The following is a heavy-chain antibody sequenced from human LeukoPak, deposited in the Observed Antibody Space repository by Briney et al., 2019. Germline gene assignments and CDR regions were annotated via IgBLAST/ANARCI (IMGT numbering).Heavy chain of an antibody. J-gene: IGHJ5*02. Sequence: GGSLRLSCAASGFTFSYYAMSWVRQAPGKGLVWVSRIKSDGSSTSYADSAKGRFIISRDNAKNTLYLQMNSLRAEDTAVYYCAREYGFGSGSYYPWGQGTLVIVSS. CDR2: IKSDGSST. V-gene: IGHV3-74*01. CDR3: AREYGFGSGSYYP. CDR1: GFTFSYYA. D-gene: IGHD3-10*01.